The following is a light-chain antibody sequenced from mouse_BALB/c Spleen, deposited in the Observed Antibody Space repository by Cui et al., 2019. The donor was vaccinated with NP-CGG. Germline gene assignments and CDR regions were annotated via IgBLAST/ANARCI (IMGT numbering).Light chain of an antibody. Sequence: QAVVPQESAFTTSPGETVTLTCRSSTGAVTTSNYANWVQEKPDQLFTGLIGGTNNRAPGVPARFSGSLIGDKAALTITGAQTEDEAKYFCALWYSNHWMFGGGTKLTVL. CDR1: TGAVTTSNY. CDR3: ALWYSNHWM. J-gene: IGLJ1*01. CDR2: GTN. V-gene: IGLV1*01.